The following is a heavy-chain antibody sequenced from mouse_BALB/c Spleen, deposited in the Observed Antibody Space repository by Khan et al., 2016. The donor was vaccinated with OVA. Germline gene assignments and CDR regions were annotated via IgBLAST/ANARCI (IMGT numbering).Heavy chain of an antibody. Sequence: QVQLQQSGAELARPGAAVKMSCKTSGYTFSTYTIHWVKQRPGQDLEWIGYINPSTDYTNYNQKFKDKATLTADKSSSTAYMQLISLTSEDSAVYYCASYYRYPAWFAYWGQGTLVTVSA. J-gene: IGHJ3*01. CDR1: GYTFSTYT. D-gene: IGHD2-12*01. V-gene: IGHV1-4*01. CDR2: INPSTDYT. CDR3: ASYYRYPAWFAY.